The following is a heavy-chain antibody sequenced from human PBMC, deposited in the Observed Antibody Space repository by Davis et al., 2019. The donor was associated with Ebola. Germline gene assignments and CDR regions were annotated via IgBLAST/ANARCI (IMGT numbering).Heavy chain of an antibody. CDR1: GGSFSGYY. CDR2: INHSGST. J-gene: IGHJ4*02. Sequence: PSETLSLTCAVYGGSFSGYYWSWIRQPPGKGLEWIGEINHSGSTNNNPSLKSRVTISVDTSKNQFYLKLSSVTAADMGVYYCARGGYFDNWGQGTLVTVSS. V-gene: IGHV4-34*01. CDR3: ARGGYFDN.